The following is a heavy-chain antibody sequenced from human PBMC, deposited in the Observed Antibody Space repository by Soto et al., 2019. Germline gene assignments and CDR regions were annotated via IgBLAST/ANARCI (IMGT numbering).Heavy chain of an antibody. CDR1: GRSMSSNY. D-gene: IGHD4-4*01. CDR3: ASYRGALHFDS. CDR2: VFYGGT. Sequence: PSETLSLTCSVSGRSMSSNYWSWIRQSPDKGLEWLVYVFYGGTDYNPSLEGRVSMSVETSKSQFSLKMTSVTAADTAVYYCASYRGALHFDSWGQGILVTVSS. J-gene: IGHJ4*02. V-gene: IGHV4-59*01.